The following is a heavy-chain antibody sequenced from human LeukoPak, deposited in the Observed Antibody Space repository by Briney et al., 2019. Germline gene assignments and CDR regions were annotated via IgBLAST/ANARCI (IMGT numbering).Heavy chain of an antibody. Sequence: AGGSLRLSCAASGFTFSSHAVSWVRQAPGKGLEWVSAISGSGGTTYYTDSVKGRFTISRDNSKNTLYLQMNSLRAEDTAVYYCAKDRTVTTRGVDYWGQGTLVTVSS. V-gene: IGHV3-23*01. CDR2: ISGSGGTT. D-gene: IGHD4-17*01. J-gene: IGHJ4*02. CDR1: GFTFSSHA. CDR3: AKDRTVTTRGVDY.